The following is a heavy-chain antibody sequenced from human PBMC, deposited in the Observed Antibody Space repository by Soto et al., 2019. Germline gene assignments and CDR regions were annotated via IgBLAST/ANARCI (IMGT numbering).Heavy chain of an antibody. CDR3: VRDHDYDNSGPLDY. CDR2: ISAYNGKT. D-gene: IGHD3-22*01. V-gene: IGHV1-18*01. J-gene: IGHJ4*02. CDR1: GYMFTTYG. Sequence: ASLKVSCKTSGYMFTTYGINWVRQAPGQGLGWMGWISAYNGKTKYAQKFQGRVSLTTDTSTSTAYMELRSLRSDDTAIYYCVRDHDYDNSGPLDYWGQGTLVTVSS.